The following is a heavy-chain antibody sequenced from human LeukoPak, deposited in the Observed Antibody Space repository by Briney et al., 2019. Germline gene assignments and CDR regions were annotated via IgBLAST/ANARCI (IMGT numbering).Heavy chain of an antibody. V-gene: IGHV3-66*01. J-gene: IGHJ4*02. CDR2: IYSDGST. Sequence: GGSLRLSCAASGFIVNSNYRSWVRQAPGKGLEWVSVIYSDGSTYYADSVKGRFTISRDNSKNTLYLQINSLRAEDTAVYYCARDYNYYHSSGYWYNFDYWGQGTLVTVSS. CDR3: ARDYNYYHSSGYWYNFDY. D-gene: IGHD3-22*01. CDR1: GFIVNSNY.